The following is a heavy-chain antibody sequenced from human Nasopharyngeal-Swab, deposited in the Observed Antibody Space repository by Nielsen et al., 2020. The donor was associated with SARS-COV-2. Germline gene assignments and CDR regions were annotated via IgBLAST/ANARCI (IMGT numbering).Heavy chain of an antibody. D-gene: IGHD6-19*01. CDR1: RYTFTGYY. CDR2: INPNSGGT. J-gene: IGHJ6*02. CDR3: ARDGIAVAGTDYYGMDV. Sequence: ASVTVSCKASRYTFTGYYMHWVRPAPEQGLEWMGWINPNSGGTNYAQKFQGWVTMTRDTSISTAYMELSRLRSDDTAVYYCARDGIAVAGTDYYGMDVWGQGTTVTVSS. V-gene: IGHV1-2*04.